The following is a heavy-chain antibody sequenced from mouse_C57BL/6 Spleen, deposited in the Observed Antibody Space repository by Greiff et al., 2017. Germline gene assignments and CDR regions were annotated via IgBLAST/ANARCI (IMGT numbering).Heavy chain of an antibody. D-gene: IGHD1-1*01. CDR2: ISSGGSYT. Sequence: DVKLVESGGDLVKPGGSLKLSCAASGFTFSSYGMSWVRQTPDKRLEWVATISSGGSYTYYPDSVKGRFTISRDNAKNTLYLQMSSLKSEDTAMYYCARHYITTVVAKDYFDYWGQGTTLTVSS. J-gene: IGHJ2*01. V-gene: IGHV5-6*02. CDR3: ARHYITTVVAKDYFDY. CDR1: GFTFSSYG.